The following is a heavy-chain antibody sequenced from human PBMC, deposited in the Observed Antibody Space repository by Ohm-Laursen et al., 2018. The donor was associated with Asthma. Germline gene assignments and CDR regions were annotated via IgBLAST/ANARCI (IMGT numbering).Heavy chain of an antibody. CDR1: GYTLTSYS. CDR3: ARAYCRSTSCYDY. CDR2: INPNGGST. Sequence: EASVKVSCKASGYTLTSYSMHCVRQAPGQGLEWMGIINPNGGSTTYAQKFQGRVTMTRDTSTSTVYMDLSSLSSEETAVYYCARAYCRSTSCYDYWGQGSLVTVSS. V-gene: IGHV1-46*01. J-gene: IGHJ4*02. D-gene: IGHD2-2*01.